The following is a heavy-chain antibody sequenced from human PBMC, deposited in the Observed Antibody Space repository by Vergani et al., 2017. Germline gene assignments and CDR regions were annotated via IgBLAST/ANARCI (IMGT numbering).Heavy chain of an antibody. D-gene: IGHD5-18*01. J-gene: IGHJ6*02. V-gene: IGHV1-69*04. CDR2: IIPILGTA. CDR3: ARARGYSSHYYYYGMDV. CDR1: GGTFSSYA. Sequence: QVQLVQSGAEVKKPGSSVKVSCKASGGTFSSYAISWVRQAPGQGLEWMGRIIPILGTANYAQKFQGRVTMTRNTSISTAYMELSSLRSEDTAVYYCARARGYSSHYYYYGMDVWGQGTTVTVSS.